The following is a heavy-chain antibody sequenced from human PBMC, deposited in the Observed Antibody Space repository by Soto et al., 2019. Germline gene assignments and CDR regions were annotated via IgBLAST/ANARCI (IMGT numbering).Heavy chain of an antibody. CDR1: GFTVSNNY. CDR3: TRDRAYNCFDY. V-gene: IGHV3-53*01. J-gene: IGHJ4*02. CDR2: IYAGGNT. Sequence: EVQLVESGGGLIQPGGSLRLSCVASGFTVSNNYMSWVRQAPGKGLEWVSVIYAGGNTNYADSVKGRFTISRDNSKNTLYLQMNSLRVEDTAVYYCTRDRAYNCFDYWGQGTLVTVSS. D-gene: IGHD3-10*01.